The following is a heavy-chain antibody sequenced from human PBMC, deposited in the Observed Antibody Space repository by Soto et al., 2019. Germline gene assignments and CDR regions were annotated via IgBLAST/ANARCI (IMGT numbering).Heavy chain of an antibody. CDR3: AKDDYGDYSDAFDI. CDR2: ISGSGGST. J-gene: IGHJ3*02. D-gene: IGHD4-17*01. Sequence: GSLRLSCAASGFTFSSYSTSWVRQAPGEGLEWVSAISGSGGSTYYADSVKGRFTISRDNSKNTLYLQMNSLRAEDTAVYYCAKDDYGDYSDAFDIWGQGTMVTVSS. V-gene: IGHV3-23*01. CDR1: GFTFSSYS.